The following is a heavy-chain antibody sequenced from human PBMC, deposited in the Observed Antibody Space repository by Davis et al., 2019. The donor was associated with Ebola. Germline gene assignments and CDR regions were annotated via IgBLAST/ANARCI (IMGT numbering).Heavy chain of an antibody. J-gene: IGHJ4*02. V-gene: IGHV3-7*03. CDR2: IKQDGSEK. D-gene: IGHD3-3*01. Sequence: PGGSLRLSCAASGFTFSSYWMSWVRQAPGKGLEWVANIKQDGSEKYYVDSVKGRFTISRDNAKNSLYLQMNSLRAEDTAVYYCAREPAIFGVVSVQYFDYWGQGTLVTVSS. CDR3: AREPAIFGVVSVQYFDY. CDR1: GFTFSSYW.